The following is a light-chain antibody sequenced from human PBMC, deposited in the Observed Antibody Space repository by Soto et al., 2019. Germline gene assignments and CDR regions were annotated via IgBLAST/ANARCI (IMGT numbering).Light chain of an antibody. CDR1: SSGVGGYNY. CDR3: SSYTSSSTTV. Sequence: QSALTQPASVSGSPGQSITISCTGTSSGVGGYNYVSWYQQHPGKAPKLMIYDVGNRPSGVSNRFSGSKSGNTASLTISGLQAEDEADYYCSSYTSSSTTVFGGGTKLTVL. CDR2: DVG. J-gene: IGLJ2*01. V-gene: IGLV2-14*01.